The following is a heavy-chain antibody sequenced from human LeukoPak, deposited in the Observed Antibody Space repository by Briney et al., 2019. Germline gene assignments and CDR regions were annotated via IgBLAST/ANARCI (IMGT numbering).Heavy chain of an antibody. V-gene: IGHV4-30-4*01. CDR2: IYYSGST. J-gene: IGHJ4*02. D-gene: IGHD6-6*01. CDR1: GVSISSGDYY. CDR3: ASEGESSSSFDY. Sequence: SETLSLTCTVSGVSISSGDYYWSWIRRPPGKGLEWIGYIYYSGSTYYNPSLKSRVTMSVDTSKNQFSLKLSSVTAADTAVYYCASEGESSSSFDYWGQGTLVTVSS.